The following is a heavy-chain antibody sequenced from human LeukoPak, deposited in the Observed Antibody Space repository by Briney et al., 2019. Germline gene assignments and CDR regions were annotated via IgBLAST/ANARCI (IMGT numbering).Heavy chain of an antibody. V-gene: IGHV3-48*01. J-gene: IGHJ4*02. D-gene: IGHD1-14*01. CDR1: GFTFSSYS. CDR3: ARGDHHDDKVVGIDY. Sequence: GGSLRLSCEVSGFTFSSYSLNWVRQAPGKGLEWLSHISTRNTIYYGDSVKGRFTISRDNAKNSLFLQMNSLRAEDTALYYCARGDHHDDKVVGIDYWGQGTLVTVSS. CDR2: ISTRNTI.